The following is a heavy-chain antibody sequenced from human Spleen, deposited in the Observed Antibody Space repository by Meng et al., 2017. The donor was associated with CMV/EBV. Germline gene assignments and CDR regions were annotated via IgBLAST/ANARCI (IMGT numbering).Heavy chain of an antibody. V-gene: IGHV3-21*01. J-gene: IGHJ6*02. CDR2: ISSSSGYI. Sequence: GGSLRLSCAASGFTFSSFTMNWVRQAPGKGLEWVSSISSSSGYIYYADSVKGRFTISRDNAKNSLYLQMNSLRAEDTAVYYCAKDGTAYYGLDVWGQGTTVTVSS. CDR3: AKDGTAYYGLDV. CDR1: GFTFSSFT.